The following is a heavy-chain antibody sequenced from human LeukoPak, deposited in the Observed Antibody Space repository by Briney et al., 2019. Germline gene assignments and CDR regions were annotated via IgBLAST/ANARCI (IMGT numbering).Heavy chain of an antibody. CDR3: ARVVMATSGYYYFDY. D-gene: IGHD5-24*01. CDR2: IYSGGST. CDR1: GFTVSSNY. V-gene: IGHV3-53*04. Sequence: GGSLRLSCAASGFTVSSNYMSWVRQAPGKGLEWVSVIYSGGSTYYADSVKGRFTISRHNSKNTPYLQMNSLRAEDTAVYYCARVVMATSGYYYFDYWGQGTLVTVSS. J-gene: IGHJ4*02.